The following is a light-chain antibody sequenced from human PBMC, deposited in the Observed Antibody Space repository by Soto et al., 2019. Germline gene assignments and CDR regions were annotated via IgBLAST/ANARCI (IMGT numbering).Light chain of an antibody. CDR3: QHYNSYPWT. J-gene: IGKJ1*01. CDR1: HSISSW. V-gene: IGKV1-5*03. CDR2: KAS. Sequence: DIQMTQSPSTLSASVGDRVTITCRASHSISSWLAWYQQKPGKAPKLLIYKASSLESGVPSRFSGSGSGTEFTLTISSLQPDEFATYYCQHYNSYPWTFGQVTKVEIK.